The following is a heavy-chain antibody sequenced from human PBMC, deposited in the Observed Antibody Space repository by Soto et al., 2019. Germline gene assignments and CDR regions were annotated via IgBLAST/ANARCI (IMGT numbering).Heavy chain of an antibody. V-gene: IGHV2-26*01. CDR1: GFSLRNARMG. CDR3: ARMLAVNYYYYYLGV. D-gene: IGHD3-22*01. Sequence: QVTLKESGPVVVKPTETLTLTCTVSGFSLRNARMGVSWIRQPAGKAPEWLAHIVSNDEKSYNKSLQTRLTISKDTSKSQVVLTMTYMDPVDTATYFCARMLAVNYYYYYLGVWGEGTTVTVSS. J-gene: IGHJ6*03. CDR2: IVSNDEK.